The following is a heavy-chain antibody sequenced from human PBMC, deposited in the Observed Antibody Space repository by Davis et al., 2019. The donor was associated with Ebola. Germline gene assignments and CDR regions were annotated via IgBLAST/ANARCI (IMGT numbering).Heavy chain of an antibody. CDR1: GFTFSSYA. J-gene: IGHJ6*02. CDR3: ARDNTIFGVVSLYYGMDV. Sequence: GGSLRLSCAASGFTFSSYAMHWVRQAPGKGLEWVAVISYDGSKKYYADSVKGRFTISRDNSKNTLYLQMNSLRAEDTAVYYCARDNTIFGVVSLYYGMDVWGQGTTVTVSS. D-gene: IGHD3-3*01. V-gene: IGHV3-30-3*01. CDR2: ISYDGSKK.